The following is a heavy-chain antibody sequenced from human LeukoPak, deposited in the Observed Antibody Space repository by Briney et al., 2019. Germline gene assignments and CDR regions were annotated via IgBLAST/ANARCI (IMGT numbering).Heavy chain of an antibody. V-gene: IGHV3-48*03. CDR2: ISTGGDTI. D-gene: IGHD3-10*01. CDR3: ARLLDGSGSSPIDY. Sequence: GGSLRLSCAASGFIFSSYEMNWVRQAPGKGLEWISYISTGGDTIYYTDSVKGRFTISRDNTKNSLYLQMNSLRAEDTAVYYCARLLDGSGSSPIDYWGQGTLVTVSS. CDR1: GFIFSSYE. J-gene: IGHJ4*02.